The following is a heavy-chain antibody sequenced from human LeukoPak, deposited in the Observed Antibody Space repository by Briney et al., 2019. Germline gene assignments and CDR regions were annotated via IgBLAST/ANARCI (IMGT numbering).Heavy chain of an antibody. CDR2: IYSSGST. Sequence: SETLSLTCTVSGGFISSYHWSWIRQPPGKGLQWIGFIYSSGSTYYIPSLKSRVTISVDTSKNQFSLKLSSVTAADTAVYYCARDYGDFPHDAFDIWGQGTMVTVSS. CDR3: ARDYGDFPHDAFDI. D-gene: IGHD4-17*01. J-gene: IGHJ3*02. CDR1: GGFISSYH. V-gene: IGHV4-4*08.